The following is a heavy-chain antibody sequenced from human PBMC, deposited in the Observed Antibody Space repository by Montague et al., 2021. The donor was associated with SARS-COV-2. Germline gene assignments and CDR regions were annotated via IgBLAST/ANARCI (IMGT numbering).Heavy chain of an antibody. CDR3: ARGAPMVQGAGNWFDP. CDR2: IYYSGIT. Sequence: TLSLTCTVSGGSISSGGFYWTWIRQHPEKGLERIGYIYYSGITYYNPSLKSRVNISLDRSKNQFSLNVRSVTAADTAVYYCARGAPMVQGAGNWFDPWGQGTLVTVS. V-gene: IGHV4-31*03. J-gene: IGHJ5*02. CDR1: GGSISSGGFY. D-gene: IGHD3-10*01.